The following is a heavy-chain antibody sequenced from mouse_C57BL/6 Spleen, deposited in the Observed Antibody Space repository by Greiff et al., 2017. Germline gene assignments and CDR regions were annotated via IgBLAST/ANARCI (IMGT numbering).Heavy chain of an antibody. CDR3: ARGYYGSRGFAY. V-gene: IGHV14-2*01. CDR1: GFNIKDYY. D-gene: IGHD1-1*01. CDR2: IDPEDGET. Sequence: EVQLQQSGAELVKPGASVKLSCTASGFNIKDYYMHWVKQRPEQGLEWIGRIDPEDGETKYAPKFKGKATITADTSSNTAYLQLSSLTSEDTAVYYCARGYYGSRGFAYWGQGTLVTVSA. J-gene: IGHJ3*01.